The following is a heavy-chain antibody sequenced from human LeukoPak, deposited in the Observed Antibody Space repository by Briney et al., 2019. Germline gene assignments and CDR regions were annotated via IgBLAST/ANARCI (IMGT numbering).Heavy chain of an antibody. J-gene: IGHJ3*02. CDR1: SGSISSYY. CDR3: ARVKLSYANDLSTFDI. Sequence: SETLSLTCTVPSGSISSYYWSWIRQSPGKGLEWVGFIYYSGYTNYNPSLKSRVTISIDTSKNQFSLKLSSVNAADTAVYYCARVKLSYANDLSTFDIWGQGTMVTVSS. CDR2: IYYSGYT. D-gene: IGHD3-16*01. V-gene: IGHV4-59*01.